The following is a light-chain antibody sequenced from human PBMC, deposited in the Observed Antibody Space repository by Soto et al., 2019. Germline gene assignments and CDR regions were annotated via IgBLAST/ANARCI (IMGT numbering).Light chain of an antibody. Sequence: QSVLTQPPSASGTPGQRVTISCSGSSSNIGSNTVNWYQQLPGTAPKLLIYSSNQRPSGVPDRFSGSKSGTSASLAISGLQSEDEADYYCAAWDDSLNGYVFGTGTKVTAL. CDR1: SSNIGSNT. CDR2: SSN. J-gene: IGLJ1*01. V-gene: IGLV1-44*01. CDR3: AAWDDSLNGYV.